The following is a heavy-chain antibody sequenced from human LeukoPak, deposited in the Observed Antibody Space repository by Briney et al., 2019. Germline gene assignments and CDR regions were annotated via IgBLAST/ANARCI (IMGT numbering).Heavy chain of an antibody. V-gene: IGHV4-61*01. CDR1: GGSISSSSYY. CDR3: VRAAQYCSSTSCYHYYYYYYMDV. Sequence: SETLSLTCTVSGGSISSSSYYWSWIRQPPGKGLEWIGYIYYSGSTNYNPSLKSRVTISVDTSKNQFSLKLSSVTAADTAVYYCVRAAQYCSSTSCYHYYYYYYMDVWGKGTTVTVSS. J-gene: IGHJ6*03. CDR2: IYYSGST. D-gene: IGHD2-2*01.